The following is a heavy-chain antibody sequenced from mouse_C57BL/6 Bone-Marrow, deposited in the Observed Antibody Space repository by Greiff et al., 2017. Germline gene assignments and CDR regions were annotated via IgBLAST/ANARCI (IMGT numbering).Heavy chain of an antibody. V-gene: IGHV5-4*01. CDR3: ARDSDGYTSWFAY. D-gene: IGHD2-3*01. Sequence: EVKLMESGGGLVKPGGSLKLSCAASGFTFSSYAMSWVRQTPEKRLEWVATISDGGSYTYYPDNVKGRFTISRDNAKNNLYLQMSHLKSEDTAMYYCARDSDGYTSWFAYWGQGTLVTVSA. CDR2: ISDGGSYT. CDR1: GFTFSSYA. J-gene: IGHJ3*01.